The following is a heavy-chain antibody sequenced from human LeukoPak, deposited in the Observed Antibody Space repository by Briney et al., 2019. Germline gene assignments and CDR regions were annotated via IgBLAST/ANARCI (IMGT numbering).Heavy chain of an antibody. V-gene: IGHV4-61*01. D-gene: IGHD2-2*01. Sequence: SETLSLTCTVSGGSFSSGSYYWSWIRQPPGKGLEWIGYIYYSGSTNYNPSLKSRVTISVDTSKNQFSLKLSSVTAADTAVYYCAGAIVVVPAARRNGGMDVWGQGTTVTVSS. CDR2: IYYSGST. J-gene: IGHJ6*02. CDR1: GGSFSSGSYY. CDR3: AGAIVVVPAARRNGGMDV.